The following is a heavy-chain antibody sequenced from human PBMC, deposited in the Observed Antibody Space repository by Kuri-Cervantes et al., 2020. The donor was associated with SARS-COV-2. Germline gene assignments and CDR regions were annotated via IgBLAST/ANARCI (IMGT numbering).Heavy chain of an antibody. CDR2: IIPIFGTA. CDR3: AVGVCSGGSCYPDYYYGMDI. Sequence: SVKVSCKASGGTFSSYAISWVRQAPGQGLEWMGGIIPIFGTANYAQKFQGRVTITADESTSTAYLELNSLRSADTAVYYCAVGVCSGGSCYPDYYYGMDIWGQGTTVTVSS. J-gene: IGHJ6*02. CDR1: GGTFSSYA. V-gene: IGHV1-69*13. D-gene: IGHD2-15*01.